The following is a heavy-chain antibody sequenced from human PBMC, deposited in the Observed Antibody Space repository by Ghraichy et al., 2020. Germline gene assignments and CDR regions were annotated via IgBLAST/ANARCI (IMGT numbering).Heavy chain of an antibody. D-gene: IGHD6-19*01. J-gene: IGHJ4*02. V-gene: IGHV3-21*01. CDR3: AREYSSGWPRATAHFDY. CDR1: GFTFSSYS. Sequence: GGSLRLSCAASGFTFSSYSMNWVRQAPGKGLEWVSSISSSSSYIYYADSVKGRFTISRDNAKNSLYLQMNSLRAEDTAVYYCAREYSSGWPRATAHFDYWGQGTLVTVSS. CDR2: ISSSSSYI.